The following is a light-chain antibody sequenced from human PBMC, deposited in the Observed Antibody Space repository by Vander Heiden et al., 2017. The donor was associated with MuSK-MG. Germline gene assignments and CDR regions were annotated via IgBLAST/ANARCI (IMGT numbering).Light chain of an antibody. Sequence: DIQMTQSPSSLSASVGDRVTITCRASQSISSYLNWYQQKPGKAPKLLIYAASSLQSGVPSRFSGSGSGTDFTLTISSLQPEDFATYYCLQSYSTSFTFGHGTKVDIK. CDR1: QSISSY. V-gene: IGKV1-39*01. J-gene: IGKJ3*01. CDR3: LQSYSTSFT. CDR2: AAS.